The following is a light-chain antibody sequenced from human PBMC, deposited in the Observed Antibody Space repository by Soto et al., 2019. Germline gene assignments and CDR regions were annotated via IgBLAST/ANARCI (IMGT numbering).Light chain of an antibody. CDR3: QAWDNSLV. Sequence: SYELTQPPSGSVSPGQTASITCSGDKLGDKYACWYQQKPGQSPVLVIYQDSKRPSGIPERFSGSNSGNTATLTISGTQAMDEADYYCQAWDNSLVFGGGTKLTVL. CDR2: QDS. CDR1: KLGDKY. J-gene: IGLJ2*01. V-gene: IGLV3-1*01.